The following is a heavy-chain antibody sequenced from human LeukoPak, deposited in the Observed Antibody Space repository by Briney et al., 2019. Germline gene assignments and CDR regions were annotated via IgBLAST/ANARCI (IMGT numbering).Heavy chain of an antibody. CDR2: ITWDAGST. D-gene: IGHD6-13*01. J-gene: IGHJ4*02. CDR3: AKGTSSWHEFDY. V-gene: IGHV3-43D*03. CDR1: GFTFDDYA. Sequence: GGSLRLPCAASGFTFDDYAMHWVRQAPGKGLEWVSLITWDAGSTYYADSVKGRFTISRDNSKNSLYLQMNSLRAEDTALYYCAKGTSSWHEFDYWGQGTLVTVSS.